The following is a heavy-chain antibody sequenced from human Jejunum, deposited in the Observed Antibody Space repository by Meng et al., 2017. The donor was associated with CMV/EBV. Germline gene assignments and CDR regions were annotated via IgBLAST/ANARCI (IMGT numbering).Heavy chain of an antibody. V-gene: IGHV3-23*01. J-gene: IGHJ4*02. CDR3: AKVNFCNGGSCNELDY. CDR1: FTLSTDS. Sequence: FTLSTDSITWVRQAPGKGLEWVSSIRPSGAGTYYVDSVQGRFTITRDKSKSTLYLQMNNLRVEDTAVYYCAKVNFCNGGSCNELDYWGQGTLVTVSS. CDR2: IRPSGAGT. D-gene: IGHD2-15*01.